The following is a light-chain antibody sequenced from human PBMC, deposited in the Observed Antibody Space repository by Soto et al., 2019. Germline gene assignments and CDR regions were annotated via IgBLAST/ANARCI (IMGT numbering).Light chain of an antibody. V-gene: IGLV1-51*01. Sequence: QSVLTQPPSVSAAPGQKVTISCSGSSSNIGNNYVSWYQQLPGTAPKLLIYDINKRPSGIPDRFSGSKSGTSATLGITGLQTGDEADYYCGTWDNSLSAYVFGTGTKV. CDR3: GTWDNSLSAYV. CDR1: SSNIGNNY. J-gene: IGLJ1*01. CDR2: DIN.